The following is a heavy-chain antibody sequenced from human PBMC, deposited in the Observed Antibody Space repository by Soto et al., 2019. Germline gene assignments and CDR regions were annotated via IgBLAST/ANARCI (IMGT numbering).Heavy chain of an antibody. V-gene: IGHV3-23*01. J-gene: IGHJ6*02. CDR3: AKSSSTAHCYAMDF. D-gene: IGHD2-2*01. Sequence: GGSLRLSCAASGFTFSSYAMNWVRQAPGKGLEWVAGVSASGGGTSYADSVKGRFTISRDNSKDTLYLQMNSLRAEDTAVYYCAKSSSTAHCYAMDFRAQGSTVTVS. CDR2: VSASGGGT. CDR1: GFTFSSYA.